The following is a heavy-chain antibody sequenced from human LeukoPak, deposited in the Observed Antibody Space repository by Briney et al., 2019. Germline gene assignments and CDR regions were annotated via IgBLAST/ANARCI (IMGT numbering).Heavy chain of an antibody. J-gene: IGHJ4*02. V-gene: IGHV4-61*02. D-gene: IGHD5-24*01. CDR3: ARGTEMATIGFDY. Sequence: SQTLSLTCTVSGGSISSGSYYWSWIRQPAGKGLEWIGRIYTSGGTNYNPSLKSRVTISVDTSKNQFSLKLSSVTAADTAVYYCARGTEMATIGFDYWGQGTLVTVSS. CDR1: GGSISSGSYY. CDR2: IYTSGGT.